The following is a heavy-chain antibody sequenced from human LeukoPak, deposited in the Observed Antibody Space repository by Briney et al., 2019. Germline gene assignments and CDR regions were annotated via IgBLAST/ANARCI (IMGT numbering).Heavy chain of an antibody. V-gene: IGHV1-18*01. Sequence: VASVKVSCKASGYTFTSYGISWVRQAPGQGLEWMGWISAYNGNTNHAQKLQGRVTMTTDTSTSTAYMELRSLRSDDTAVYYCARAPYNWNDYYYGMDVWGQGTTVTVSS. CDR3: ARAPYNWNDYYYGMDV. CDR2: ISAYNGNT. J-gene: IGHJ6*02. D-gene: IGHD1-1*01. CDR1: GYTFTSYG.